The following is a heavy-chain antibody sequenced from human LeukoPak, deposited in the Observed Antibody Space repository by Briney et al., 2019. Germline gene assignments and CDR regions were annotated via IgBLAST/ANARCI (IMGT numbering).Heavy chain of an antibody. CDR1: GGSISSGGYS. V-gene: IGHV4-30-2*01. CDR3: ARGGYNYGVDY. J-gene: IGHJ4*02. D-gene: IGHD5-18*01. Sequence: KPSQTLSLTCAVSGGSISSGGYSWRWIRQPPGKGLEWIGYIFHSGSTYYNPSLKSRVTISVDRSKNQFSLKLSSVTAADTAVYYCARGGYNYGVDYWGQGTLVTVSS. CDR2: IFHSGST.